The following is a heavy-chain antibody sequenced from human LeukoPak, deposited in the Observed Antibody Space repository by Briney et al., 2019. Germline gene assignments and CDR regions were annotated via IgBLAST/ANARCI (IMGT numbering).Heavy chain of an antibody. CDR2: IYYSGST. D-gene: IGHD4-23*01. V-gene: IGHV4-59*01. CDR3: ARSVVTLYWYFDL. Sequence: PSETLSLTCTVSGXSISGYYDNWIRQPPGKGQEWIGYIYYSGSTNYNPSLKSRVTISLDTSKNQFSLKLSSVTTADTAVYYCARSVVTLYWYFDLWGRGTLVTVSS. J-gene: IGHJ2*01. CDR1: GXSISGYY.